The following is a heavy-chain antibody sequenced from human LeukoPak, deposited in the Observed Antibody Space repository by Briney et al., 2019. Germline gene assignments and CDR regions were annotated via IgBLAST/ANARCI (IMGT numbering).Heavy chain of an antibody. Sequence: GGSLRLSCAASGFTFDDYGMSWVRQAPGKGLDWVSIINWNGDSTGYADSVKGRFTISRDNAKNSLYLQMNSLRAEDTALYYCARVDRYIFDYWGQGTLVTVSS. J-gene: IGHJ4*02. D-gene: IGHD3-16*02. CDR3: ARVDRYIFDY. CDR1: GFTFDDYG. V-gene: IGHV3-20*04. CDR2: INWNGDST.